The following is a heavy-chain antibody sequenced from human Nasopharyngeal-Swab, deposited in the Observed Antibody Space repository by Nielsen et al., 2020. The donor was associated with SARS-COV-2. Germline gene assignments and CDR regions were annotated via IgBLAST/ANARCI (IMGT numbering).Heavy chain of an antibody. CDR1: GGSFTTYS. D-gene: IGHD4-17*01. V-gene: IGHV4-34*01. J-gene: IGHJ4*02. CDR3: ARGRYYGDYDY. Sequence: SETLSLTCAVYGGSFTTYSWIWIRQPPGKGLEWIGEITHIGSTNYNTHNPSLNSRVTISLATSKNQFSLTLTSVTAADTAIYFCARGRYYGDYDYWGQGALVTVSS. CDR2: ITHIGST.